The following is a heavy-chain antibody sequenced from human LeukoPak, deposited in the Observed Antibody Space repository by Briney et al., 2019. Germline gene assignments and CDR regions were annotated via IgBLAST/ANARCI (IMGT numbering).Heavy chain of an antibody. V-gene: IGHV3-30-3*01. D-gene: IGHD1-1*01. CDR2: ISYDGSNK. CDR3: AKDHPTAGFDY. J-gene: IGHJ4*02. CDR1: GFTFSSYA. Sequence: GGSLRLSCAASGFTFSSYAMHWVRQAPGKGLEWVAVISYDGSNKYYADSVKGRFTISRDNSKNTLYLQMNSLRAEDTAVYYCAKDHPTAGFDYWGQGTLVTVSS.